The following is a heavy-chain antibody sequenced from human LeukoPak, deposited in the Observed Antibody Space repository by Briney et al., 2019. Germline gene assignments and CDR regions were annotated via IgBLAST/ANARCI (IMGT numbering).Heavy chain of an antibody. CDR2: ISWNSGSI. V-gene: IGHV3-9*01. J-gene: IGHJ4*02. D-gene: IGHD3-16*01. CDR3: ATDWAWGGFDH. Sequence: GGSLRLSCAASGSTFDDYAMHWVRQAPGKGLEWVSGISWNSGSIGYADSVKGRFTVSRDNAKNTLYLQMNSLRAEDTAVYYCATDWAWGGFDHWGQGALVTVSS. CDR1: GSTFDDYA.